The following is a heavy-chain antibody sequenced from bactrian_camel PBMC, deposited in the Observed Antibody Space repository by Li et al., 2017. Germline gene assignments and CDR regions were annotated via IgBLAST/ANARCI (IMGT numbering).Heavy chain of an antibody. CDR2: IDPWRNT. V-gene: IGHV3S53*01. CDR3: AAGAGSGSGGGCWEYAYNY. D-gene: IGHD1*01. CDR1: GAARSIEC. Sequence: VQLVESGGGSAQAGGSLRLSCAASGAARSIECMGWFRQTPGKERERVATIDPWRNTKYAASVKGRSAISTDNAENTLYLQMNNLKPEDTAMYCCAAGAGSGSGGGCWEYAYNYWGQGTQVTVS. J-gene: IGHJ4*01.